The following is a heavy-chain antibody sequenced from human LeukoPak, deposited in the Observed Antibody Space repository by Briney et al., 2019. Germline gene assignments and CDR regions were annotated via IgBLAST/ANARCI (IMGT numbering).Heavy chain of an antibody. D-gene: IGHD6-19*01. CDR3: AKVPYSIGWSHFDY. CDR2: ISGSGGST. J-gene: IGHJ4*02. V-gene: IGHV3-23*01. Sequence: GGSLRLSCAASGFTFSSYAMSWVRQAPGNGLEWVSAISGSGGSTYYADSVKGRFTISRDNSKNTLYLQMNSLRAEDTAVYYCAKVPYSIGWSHFDYWGQGTLVTVSS. CDR1: GFTFSSYA.